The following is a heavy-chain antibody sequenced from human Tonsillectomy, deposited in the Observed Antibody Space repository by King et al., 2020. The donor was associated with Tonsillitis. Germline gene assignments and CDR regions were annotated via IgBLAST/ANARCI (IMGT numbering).Heavy chain of an antibody. V-gene: IGHV3-21*01. CDR1: GFTFSSYR. D-gene: IGHD1-26*01. Sequence: VQLVESGGGLVKPGGSLRLSCAASGFTFSSYRMNWVRQAPGKGLEWVSSVSSGSSYIYYADSVKGRFTISRDNAKNSLYLQMNSLRAEDTAVYYCARDVWVGAFDYWGQGTLVTVSS. CDR3: ARDVWVGAFDY. J-gene: IGHJ4*02. CDR2: VSSGSSYI.